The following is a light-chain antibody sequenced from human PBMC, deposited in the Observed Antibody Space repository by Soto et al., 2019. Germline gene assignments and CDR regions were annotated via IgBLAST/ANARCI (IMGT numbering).Light chain of an antibody. CDR1: SSNIGAGYD. CDR2: GNS. V-gene: IGLV1-40*01. CDR3: QSYDSSLSPFVV. J-gene: IGLJ2*01. Sequence: QSVLTQPPSVSGAPGQRVTISCTGSSSNIGAGYDVHWYQQLPGTAPKLLIYGNSNRPSGVPDRFSGSKSGTSASLAITGLQAEDGADYYCQSYDSSLSPFVVFGGGTKLTVL.